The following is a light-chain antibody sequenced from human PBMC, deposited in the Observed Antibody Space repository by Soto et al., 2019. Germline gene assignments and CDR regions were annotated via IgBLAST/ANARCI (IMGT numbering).Light chain of an antibody. CDR2: DAS. J-gene: IGKJ5*01. Sequence: EVVLTQSPATLSLSPGERSTLSCRASQSVNNYLAWYQQKPGQPPRLLIYDASNRATGIPARFSGSGSGTDFTLTISSIEPEDFAVYYCQQRSNWPLLTFGQGTRLEIK. CDR3: QQRSNWPLLT. CDR1: QSVNNY. V-gene: IGKV3-11*01.